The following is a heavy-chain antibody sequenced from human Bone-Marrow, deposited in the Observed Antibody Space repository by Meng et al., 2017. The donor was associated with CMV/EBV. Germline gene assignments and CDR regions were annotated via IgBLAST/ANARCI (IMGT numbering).Heavy chain of an antibody. J-gene: IGHJ4*02. Sequence: GESLKISCAASGFSVSSSYMSWVRQAPGKGLEWVSVIYAAGRTYYADSVKGRFTISRDNSKNMVYLLMDSLTDEDTAVFYCARLSRSGSYPHYFDYWGQGTLVTVSS. CDR3: ARLSRSGSYPHYFDY. V-gene: IGHV3-53*01. CDR2: IYAAGRT. D-gene: IGHD1-26*01. CDR1: GFSVSSSY.